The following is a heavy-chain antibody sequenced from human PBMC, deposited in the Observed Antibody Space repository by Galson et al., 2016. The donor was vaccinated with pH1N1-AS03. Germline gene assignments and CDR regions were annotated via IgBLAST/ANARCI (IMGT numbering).Heavy chain of an antibody. V-gene: IGHV1-46*01. J-gene: IGHJ4*02. CDR2: IDPSGGPT. Sequence: SVKVSCKASGYTLTRYYMHWVRQAPGQGLEWMGIIDPSGGPTTYAPKFQGRITITTDTSTSTVYMELVGLRSEDTAIYYCARDERRRIIYYDSAGYAIEKWGRGTLVTVS. CDR3: ARDERRRIIYYDSAGYAIEK. D-gene: IGHD3-9*01. CDR1: GYTLTRYY.